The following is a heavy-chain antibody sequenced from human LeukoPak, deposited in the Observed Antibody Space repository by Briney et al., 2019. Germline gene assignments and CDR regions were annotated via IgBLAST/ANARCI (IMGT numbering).Heavy chain of an antibody. CDR2: MNPNSGNT. D-gene: IGHD3-3*01. CDR1: GYTFTSYD. Sequence: VASVKVSCKASGYTFTSYDITWVRQATGQGLEWMGWMNPNSGNTGYAQKFQGRVTMTRNTSISTAYMELSSLRSEDTAVYYCARARRPWSSEYFQHWGQGTLVTVSS. CDR3: ARARRPWSSEYFQH. J-gene: IGHJ1*01. V-gene: IGHV1-8*01.